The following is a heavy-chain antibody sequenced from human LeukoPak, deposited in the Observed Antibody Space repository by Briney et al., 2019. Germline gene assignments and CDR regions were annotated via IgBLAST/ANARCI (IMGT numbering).Heavy chain of an antibody. Sequence: GGSLRLSCAASGFTFSTYSMNWVRQAPGKGLDGVSSITSSSTYIYYADSVKGRFTISRDNAKNSLYLQMNSLRAEDTAVYYCARDTEWELMGSYYFDYWGQGTLVTVSS. CDR3: ARDTEWELMGSYYFDY. V-gene: IGHV3-21*01. J-gene: IGHJ4*02. D-gene: IGHD1-26*01. CDR2: ITSSSTYI. CDR1: GFTFSTYS.